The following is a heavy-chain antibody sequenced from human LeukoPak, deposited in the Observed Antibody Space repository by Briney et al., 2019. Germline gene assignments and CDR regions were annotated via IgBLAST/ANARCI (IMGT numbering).Heavy chain of an antibody. CDR1: GFIFDDYA. V-gene: IGHV3-9*01. Sequence: PGGSLRLSCETSGFIFDDYALHWVRQAPGQGLEWVAGASWNSGSIGYADSVKGRFTISRDNVKNSLYLQMNSLRTEDTAFYYCAKGHSYGITYYFDFWGQGTLVTVSS. CDR3: AKGHSYGITYYFDF. CDR2: ASWNSGSI. D-gene: IGHD5-18*01. J-gene: IGHJ4*02.